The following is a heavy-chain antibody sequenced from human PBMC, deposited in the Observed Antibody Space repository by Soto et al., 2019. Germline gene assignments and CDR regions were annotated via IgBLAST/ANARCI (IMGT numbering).Heavy chain of an antibody. V-gene: IGHV1-69*06. CDR1: GGTFSSYA. CDR3: ARGGRGCSSTSCPIYYYFYGMDV. J-gene: IGHJ6*02. CDR2: IIPIFGTA. Sequence: QVQLVQSGAEVKKPGSSVKVSCKASGGTFSSYAISWVRQAPGQGLEWMGGIIPIFGTANYAQKFKGRVTLTVEKSTSTACMELSGLGSEDTAVYYCARGGRGCSSTSCPIYYYFYGMDVWGQGTTVTVSS. D-gene: IGHD2-2*01.